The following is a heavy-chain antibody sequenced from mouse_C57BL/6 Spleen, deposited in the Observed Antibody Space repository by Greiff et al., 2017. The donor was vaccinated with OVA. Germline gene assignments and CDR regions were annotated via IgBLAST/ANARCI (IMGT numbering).Heavy chain of an antibody. CDR3: ARDKAMDY. CDR2: ISYDGSN. J-gene: IGHJ4*01. Sequence: VQLKESGPGLVKPSQSLSLTCSVTGYSITSGYYWNWIRQFPGNKLEWMGYISYDGSNNYNPSLKNRISITRDTSKNQFFLKLNSVTTEDTATYDCARDKAMDYWGQGTSVTVSS. V-gene: IGHV3-6*01. CDR1: GYSITSGYY.